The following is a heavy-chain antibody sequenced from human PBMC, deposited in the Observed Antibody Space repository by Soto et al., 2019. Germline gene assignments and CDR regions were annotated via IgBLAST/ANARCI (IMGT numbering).Heavy chain of an antibody. CDR3: ARALGEITIFGVGNWFDP. CDR2: IYYSGST. CDR1: GGSISSYY. J-gene: IGHJ5*02. D-gene: IGHD3-3*01. V-gene: IGHV4-59*01. Sequence: SETLSLTCTVSGGSISSYYWSWIRQPPGKGLEWIGYIYYSGSTNYNPSLKSRVTISVDTSKNQFSLKLSSVTAADTAVYYCARALGEITIFGVGNWFDPWGQGTLVTVSS.